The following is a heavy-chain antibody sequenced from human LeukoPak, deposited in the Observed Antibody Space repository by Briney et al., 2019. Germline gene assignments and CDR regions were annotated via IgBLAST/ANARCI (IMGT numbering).Heavy chain of an antibody. J-gene: IGHJ4*02. V-gene: IGHV4-59*12. Sequence: SETLSLTCTVSGASISNYYWSWIRQPPGKGLEWIGYVYDTGSTNYNASLKSRVTISVDTSKNQFSLKLSSVTAADTAVYYCARERGRWDFDYWGQGTLVTVSS. CDR1: GASISNYY. CDR3: ARERGRWDFDY. CDR2: VYDTGST. D-gene: IGHD1-26*01.